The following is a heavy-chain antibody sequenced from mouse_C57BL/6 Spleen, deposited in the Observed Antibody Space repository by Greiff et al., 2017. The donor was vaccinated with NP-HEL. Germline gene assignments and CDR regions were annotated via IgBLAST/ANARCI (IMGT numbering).Heavy chain of an antibody. D-gene: IGHD2-4*01. J-gene: IGHJ3*01. CDR1: GFTFSDYG. CDR2: ISSGSSTI. Sequence: EVMLVESGGGLVKPGGSLKLSCAASGFTFSDYGMHWVRQAPEKGLEWVAYISSGSSTIYYADTVKGRFTISRDNAKNTLFLQMTSLRSEDTAMYYCATYYDYDATGFAYWGQGTLVTVSA. CDR3: ATYYDYDATGFAY. V-gene: IGHV5-17*01.